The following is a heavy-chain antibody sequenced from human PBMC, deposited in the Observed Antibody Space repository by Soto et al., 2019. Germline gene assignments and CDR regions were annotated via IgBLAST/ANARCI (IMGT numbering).Heavy chain of an antibody. J-gene: IGHJ5*02. CDR3: ARLKVVATWGWFDP. Sequence: XESLTISGKGSGYSFTSYWIGLVRQMPGKGLEWMGIIYPGDPDTRYSPSFQGQVTISADKSISTAYLQWSSLKASDTAMYYCARLKVVATWGWFDPWGQGTLVTVSS. V-gene: IGHV5-51*01. CDR1: GYSFTSYW. D-gene: IGHD2-15*01. CDR2: IYPGDPDT.